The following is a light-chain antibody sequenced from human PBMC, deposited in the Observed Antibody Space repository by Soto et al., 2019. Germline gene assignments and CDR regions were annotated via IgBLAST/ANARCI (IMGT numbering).Light chain of an antibody. CDR2: QAT. Sequence: QSVLTQPASVSGSPGQSITISCTGTSSDIGGYYYVSWYQHHPGKAPKLLIYQATNRPSRVSNRFSGSKSGNTASLTISGLQADDEADYYCTSYSSSDIFYVFGTGTKVTVL. J-gene: IGLJ1*01. CDR1: SSDIGGYYY. CDR3: TSYSSSDIFYV. V-gene: IGLV2-14*01.